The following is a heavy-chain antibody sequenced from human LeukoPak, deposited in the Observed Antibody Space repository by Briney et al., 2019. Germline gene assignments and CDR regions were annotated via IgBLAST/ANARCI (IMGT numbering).Heavy chain of an antibody. Sequence: SETLSLTCTVSGGSISSYYWSWIRQPPGKGLEWIGYIYYSGSTNYNPSLKGRVTISVDTSKNQFSLKLSSVTAADTAVYYCAKSSWSLFDPWGQGTLVTVSS. J-gene: IGHJ5*02. D-gene: IGHD3-10*01. CDR2: IYYSGST. CDR3: AKSSWSLFDP. V-gene: IGHV4-59*01. CDR1: GGSISSYY.